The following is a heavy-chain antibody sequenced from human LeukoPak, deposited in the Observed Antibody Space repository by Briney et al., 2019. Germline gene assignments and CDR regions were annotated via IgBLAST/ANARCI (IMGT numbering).Heavy chain of an antibody. V-gene: IGHV4-38-2*02. Sequence: SETLSLTCTVSGYSISSGYYWGWIRQPPGKGLEWIGSICHSGSTYYNPSLKSRVTISVDTSKNQFSLKLSSVTAADTAVYYCARGAEEQLVPFDYWGQGTLVTVSS. CDR2: ICHSGST. D-gene: IGHD6-13*01. J-gene: IGHJ4*02. CDR3: ARGAEEQLVPFDY. CDR1: GYSISSGYY.